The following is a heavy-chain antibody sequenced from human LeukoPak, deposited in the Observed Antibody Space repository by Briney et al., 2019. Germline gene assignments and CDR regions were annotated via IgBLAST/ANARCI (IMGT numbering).Heavy chain of an antibody. CDR1: GFTFSSYG. J-gene: IGHJ5*02. D-gene: IGHD2-15*01. CDR2: INWNGGST. Sequence: GGSLRLSCAASGFTFSSYGMRWVRQAPGKGLEWVSGINWNGGSTGYADSVKGRFTISRDNAKNSLYLQMNSLRAEDTALYHCARAPSQYCSGGSCYSSWFDPWGQGTLVTVSS. V-gene: IGHV3-20*01. CDR3: ARAPSQYCSGGSCYSSWFDP.